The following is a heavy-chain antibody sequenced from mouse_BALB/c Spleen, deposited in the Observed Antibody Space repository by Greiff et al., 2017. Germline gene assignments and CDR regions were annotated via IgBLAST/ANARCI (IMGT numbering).Heavy chain of an antibody. CDR3: ARQYGNFYYAMDY. V-gene: IGHV5-6*01. Sequence: EVKLMESGGDLVKPGGSLKLSCAASGFTFSSYGMSWVRQTPDKRLEWVATISSGGSYTYYPDSVKGRFTISRDNAKNTLYLQMSSLKSEDTAMYYCARQYGNFYYAMDYWGQGTSVTVSS. J-gene: IGHJ4*01. D-gene: IGHD2-10*02. CDR1: GFTFSSYG. CDR2: ISSGGSYT.